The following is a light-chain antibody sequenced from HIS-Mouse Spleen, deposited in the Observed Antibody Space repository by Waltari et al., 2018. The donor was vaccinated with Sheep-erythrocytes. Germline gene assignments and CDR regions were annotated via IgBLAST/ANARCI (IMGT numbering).Light chain of an antibody. J-gene: IGLJ3*02. CDR2: QDS. CDR1: KLGDKY. V-gene: IGLV3-1*01. Sequence: SYELTRPPSVSVSPGQTASITCSGDKLGDKYACWYQQKPGQSPVLVIYQDSKRPSGLPQRFSGSNSGNTATLTISGTQAMDEADYYCQAWDSSTAWVFGGGTKLTVL. CDR3: QAWDSSTAWV.